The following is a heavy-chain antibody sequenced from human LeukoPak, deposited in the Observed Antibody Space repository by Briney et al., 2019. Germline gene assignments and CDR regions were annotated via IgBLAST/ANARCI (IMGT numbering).Heavy chain of an antibody. Sequence: GGSLRLSCAASGFTFSSYWMSWVRQAPGKGLEWVANIKQDGSEKYYVDSVKGRFTISRDNAKNSLYLQMNSLRAEDTALYYCARAKRGHYMDVWGKGTTVTVSS. CDR2: IKQDGSEK. CDR3: ARAKRGHYMDV. V-gene: IGHV3-7*03. J-gene: IGHJ6*03. CDR1: GFTFSSYW. D-gene: IGHD3-10*01.